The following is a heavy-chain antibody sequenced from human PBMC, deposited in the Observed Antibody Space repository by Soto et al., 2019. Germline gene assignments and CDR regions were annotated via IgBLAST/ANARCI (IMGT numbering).Heavy chain of an antibody. J-gene: IGHJ4*02. V-gene: IGHV4-31*03. Sequence: QVQLQESGPGLVKPSQTLSLTCIVSGGSISSGGYYWSWIRQHPGKGLEWIGYIYYSGSTYYNPSLKSRVTYSVATSKDQCSLKLSSVTAADTAVYYCARDRPHYGSGSYAVESLDYWGQGTLVTVSS. CDR1: GGSISSGGYY. D-gene: IGHD3-10*01. CDR2: IYYSGST. CDR3: ARDRPHYGSGSYAVESLDY.